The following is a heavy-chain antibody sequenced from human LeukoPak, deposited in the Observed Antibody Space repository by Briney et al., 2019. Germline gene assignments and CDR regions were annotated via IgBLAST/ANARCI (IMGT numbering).Heavy chain of an antibody. D-gene: IGHD6-19*01. CDR1: GYTFTSYG. Sequence: ASVKVSCKASGYTFTSYGISWVRQAPGQGLEWMGWISAYNGNTNYAQKFQGRVTMTRDMSTSTVYMELSSLRSEDTAVYYCARDHLAVADLWGQGTLVTVSS. CDR3: ARDHLAVADL. CDR2: ISAYNGNT. V-gene: IGHV1-18*01. J-gene: IGHJ5*02.